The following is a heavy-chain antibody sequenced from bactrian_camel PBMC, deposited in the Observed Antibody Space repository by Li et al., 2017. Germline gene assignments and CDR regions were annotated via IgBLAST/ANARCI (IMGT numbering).Heavy chain of an antibody. J-gene: IGHJ4*01. D-gene: IGHD5*01. CDR2: IDSDGGST. CDR3: ATGYKYWHPY. CDR1: GFTFSDYD. Sequence: VQLVESGGGLVQPGGSLRLSCAASGFTFSDYDISWVRQAPGKGLEWVSAIDSDGGSTYYADSVEGRFTISRDNAKNTLYLQMNSLKIEDSAVYYCATGYKYWHPYWGQGTQVTVS. V-gene: IGHV3S40*01.